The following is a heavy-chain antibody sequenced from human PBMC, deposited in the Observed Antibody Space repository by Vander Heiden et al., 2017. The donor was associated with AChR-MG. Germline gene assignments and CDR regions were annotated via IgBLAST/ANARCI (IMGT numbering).Heavy chain of an antibody. CDR2: INPNSGGT. CDR1: GYTFTGYY. V-gene: IGHV1-2*02. Sequence: QVQLVQSGAEVKKPGASVKVSCKASGYTFTGYYMHWVRQSPGQGLEWMGWINPNSGGTNYAQKFQGRVTMTRDTSISTAYMELSRLRSDDTAVYYCARGLGVLMVYAMSYNWFDPWGQGTLVTVSS. J-gene: IGHJ5*02. CDR3: ARGLGVLMVYAMSYNWFDP. D-gene: IGHD2-8*01.